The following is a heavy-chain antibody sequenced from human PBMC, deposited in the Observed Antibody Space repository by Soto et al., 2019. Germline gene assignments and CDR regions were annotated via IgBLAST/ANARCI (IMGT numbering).Heavy chain of an antibody. CDR1: GGSISSGDYY. J-gene: IGHJ6*02. CDR3: ARVIVVVPAAITRRGGMDV. V-gene: IGHV4-30-4*01. CDR2: IYYSGST. Sequence: PSETLSLTCTVSGGSISSGDYYWSWIRQPPGKGLEWIGYIYYSGSTYYNPSLKSRVTISVDTSKNQFSLKLSSVTAADTAVYYCARVIVVVPAAITRRGGMDVWGQGTTVTVSS. D-gene: IGHD2-2*01.